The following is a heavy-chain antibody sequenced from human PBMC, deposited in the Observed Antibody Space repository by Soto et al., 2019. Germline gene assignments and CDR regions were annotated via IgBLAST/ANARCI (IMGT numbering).Heavy chain of an antibody. J-gene: IGHJ5*02. CDR1: GGSISSGGYY. CDR2: IYYSGST. D-gene: IGHD2-2*01. Sequence: QVQLQESGPGLVKPSQTLSLTCTVSGGSISSGGYYWSWIRQHPGKGLEWIGYIYYSGSTYYNPSLKSRVTISVDTSKNQFSLKLSSVTAADTAVYYCARDAAGGCSSTSCFQTGRTHWWFDPWGQGTLVTVSS. CDR3: ARDAAGGCSSTSCFQTGRTHWWFDP. V-gene: IGHV4-31*03.